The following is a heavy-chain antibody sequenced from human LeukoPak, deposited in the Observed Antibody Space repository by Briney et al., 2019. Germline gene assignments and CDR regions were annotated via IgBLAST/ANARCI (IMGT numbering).Heavy chain of an antibody. CDR3: ARVAVADH. V-gene: IGHV3-7*04. CDR2: IKEDGSEK. D-gene: IGHD6-19*01. CDR1: GFTFRNYW. J-gene: IGHJ4*02. Sequence: GGSLRLSCAASGFTFRNYWMSWVRQAPGKGLEWVANIKEDGSEKHYVDSVKGRSTISRDNAENSLSLQMNSLRAEDTAVYFCARVAVADHWGQGTLVTVSA.